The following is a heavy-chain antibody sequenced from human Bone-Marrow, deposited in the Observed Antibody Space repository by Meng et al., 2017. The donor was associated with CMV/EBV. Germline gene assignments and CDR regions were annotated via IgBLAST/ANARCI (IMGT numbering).Heavy chain of an antibody. V-gene: IGHV3-48*01. CDR1: GFTFSSYS. D-gene: IGHD1-26*01. CDR2: ISSSSTI. CDR3: STAAKGGWELLLEDY. J-gene: IGHJ4*02. Sequence: LSLTCAASGFTFSSYSMNWVRQAPGKGLEWVSYISSSSTIYYADSVNGRFTISREKAKNSLNLQMNSLRAEDTAVYYCSTAAKGGWELLLEDYWGQGTLVTVSS.